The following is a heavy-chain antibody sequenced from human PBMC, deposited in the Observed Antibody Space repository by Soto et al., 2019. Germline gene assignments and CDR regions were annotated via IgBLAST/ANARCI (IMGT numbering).Heavy chain of an antibody. Sequence: RGESLKISCKGSVYRFTSYCIGWLRQMPVKGLEWMGIIYPYDSDTRYSPSFQGQVTISADTSISTAYLQWSSLKASDTAMYYCERHSGIAPGDRHWAQGTMVTVSS. CDR1: VYRFTSYC. V-gene: IGHV5-51*01. CDR2: IYPYDSDT. CDR3: ERHSGIAPGDRH. J-gene: IGHJ1*01. D-gene: IGHD6-13*01.